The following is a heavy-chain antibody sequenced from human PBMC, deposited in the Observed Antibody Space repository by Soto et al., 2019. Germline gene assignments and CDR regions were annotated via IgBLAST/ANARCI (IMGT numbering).Heavy chain of an antibody. CDR2: IYYSGTT. V-gene: IGHV4-31*03. J-gene: IGHJ4*02. Sequence: QVQLQESGPGLVQPSQTLSLSCTVSGGSITSGAYYWSWIRQHPGKGLEWIGYIYYSGTTYYNPSLKSRXXSXLXXSRTQFSLEVNSVSAADTAVYYCARPDNSGYSFEHWGQGTLVTVSS. CDR3: ARPDNSGYSFEH. D-gene: IGHD3-22*01. CDR1: GGSITSGAYY.